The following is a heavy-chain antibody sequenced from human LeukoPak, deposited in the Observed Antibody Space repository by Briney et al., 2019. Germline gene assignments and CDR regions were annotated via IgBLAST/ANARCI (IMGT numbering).Heavy chain of an antibody. J-gene: IGHJ2*01. D-gene: IGHD3-22*01. CDR1: GGSISRYS. CDR3: ARKGATMIPWYFDL. V-gene: IGHV4-4*07. CDR2: IYTSGST. Sequence: SETLSLTCTVSGGSISRYSWRWIRQPAGKGLEWIGRIYTSGSTNYNPSLKSRVTISVDKSKNQFSLKLSSVTAADTAVYYCARKGATMIPWYFDLWGRGTLVTVSS.